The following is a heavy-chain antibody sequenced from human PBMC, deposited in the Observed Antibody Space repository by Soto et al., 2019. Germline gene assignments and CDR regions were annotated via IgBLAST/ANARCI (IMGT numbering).Heavy chain of an antibody. CDR1: GFTFSSYS. J-gene: IGHJ6*02. CDR2: ISSSSSTI. D-gene: IGHD3-3*01. CDR3: ARDNYDFWSGLSYGMDV. V-gene: IGHV3-48*02. Sequence: TGGSLRLSCAASGFTFSSYSMNWVRQAPGKGLEWVSYISSSSSTIYYADSVKGRFTISRDNAKNSLYLQMNSLRDEDTAVYYCARDNYDFWSGLSYGMDVWGQGTTVTVSS.